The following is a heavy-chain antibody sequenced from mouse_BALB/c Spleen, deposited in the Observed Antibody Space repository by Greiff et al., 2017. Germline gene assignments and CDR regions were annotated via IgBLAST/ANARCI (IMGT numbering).Heavy chain of an antibody. Sequence: VQLQQSGAELMKPGASVKISCKATGYTFSSYWIEWVKQRPGHGLEWIGEILPGSGSTNYNEKFKGKATFTADTSSNTAYMQLSSLTSEDSAVYYCARGATATPNYYAMDYWGQGTSVTVSS. J-gene: IGHJ4*01. D-gene: IGHD1-2*01. V-gene: IGHV1-9*01. CDR1: GYTFSSYW. CDR2: ILPGSGST. CDR3: ARGATATPNYYAMDY.